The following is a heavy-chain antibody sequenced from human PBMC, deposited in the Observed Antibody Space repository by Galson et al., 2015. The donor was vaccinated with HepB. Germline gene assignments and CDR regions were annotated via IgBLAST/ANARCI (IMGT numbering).Heavy chain of an antibody. V-gene: IGHV3-21*01. CDR3: ARDDIIAVAGNYYFDY. J-gene: IGHJ4*02. CDR1: GFTFSSYS. CDR2: ISSSSSYI. Sequence: SLRLSCAASGFTFSSYSMNWVRQAPGKGLEWVSSISSSSSYIYYADSVKGRFTISRDNAKNSLYLQMNSLRAEDTAVYYCARDDIIAVAGNYYFDYWGQGTLVTVSS. D-gene: IGHD6-19*01.